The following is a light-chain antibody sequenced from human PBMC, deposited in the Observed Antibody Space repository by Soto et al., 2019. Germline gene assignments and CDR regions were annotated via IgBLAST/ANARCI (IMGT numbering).Light chain of an antibody. CDR3: QQYGSSRTWT. J-gene: IGKJ1*01. V-gene: IGKV3-20*01. Sequence: EIVLTQSPGTLSLSPGERATLSCRASQSVSSSYLAWYQQKPGQAPRLLIYGASSRATGIPDRVSGSGAGTDFTLTISRLEPEDFAVYYCQQYGSSRTWTFGQGTNVEIQ. CDR2: GAS. CDR1: QSVSSSY.